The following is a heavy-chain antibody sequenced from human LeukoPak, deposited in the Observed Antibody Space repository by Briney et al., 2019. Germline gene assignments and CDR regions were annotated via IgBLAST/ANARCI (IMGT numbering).Heavy chain of an antibody. Sequence: PGGSLRLSCTASGFTFSRYSMNWVRQAPGKGLEWVSSMSFNSGHIYHAESVKARFTVSRDNDKNLLYLPMNTVSAEDKAVYYCESEFGYSPSGAGYWGQGTLVTVSS. J-gene: IGHJ4*02. CDR3: ESEFGYSPSGAGY. V-gene: IGHV3-21*01. D-gene: IGHD6-13*01. CDR2: MSFNSGHI. CDR1: GFTFSRYS.